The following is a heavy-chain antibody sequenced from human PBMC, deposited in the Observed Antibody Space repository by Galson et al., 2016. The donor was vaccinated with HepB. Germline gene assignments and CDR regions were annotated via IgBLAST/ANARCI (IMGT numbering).Heavy chain of an antibody. D-gene: IGHD6-19*01. CDR2: ISYDGSKE. J-gene: IGHJ6*02. Sequence: SLRLSCAASGFTFNSFGMHWVRQAPGKGLEWVAVISYDGSKEYYADSVKGRFTISRDNSKNTLYLQMSSLRAEDTAVYWCTKDHEGKPVAGTLSAQPKYYYNGMGVWGQGNKVTVSS. V-gene: IGHV3-30*18. CDR1: GFTFNSFG. CDR3: TKDHEGKPVAGTLSAQPKYYYNGMGV.